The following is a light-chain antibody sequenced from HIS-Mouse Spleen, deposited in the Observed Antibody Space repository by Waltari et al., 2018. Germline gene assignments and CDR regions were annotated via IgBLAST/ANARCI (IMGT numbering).Light chain of an antibody. Sequence: QSALTQPPSASGSPGQSVTISCTGTSSDVGGYNYVSWYQQHPGKAPKPMIYEVSKRPSGVPYRFSGSKAGNTASLTVSGLQAEDEADYYCSSYAGSNNVVFGGGTKLTVL. CDR3: SSYAGSNNVV. J-gene: IGLJ2*01. CDR1: SSDVGGYNY. CDR2: EVS. V-gene: IGLV2-8*01.